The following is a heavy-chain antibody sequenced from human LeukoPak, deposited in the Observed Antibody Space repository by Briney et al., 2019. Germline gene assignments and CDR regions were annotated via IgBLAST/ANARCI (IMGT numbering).Heavy chain of an antibody. CDR1: GGSVSDYY. V-gene: IGHV4-59*02. J-gene: IGHJ3*02. Sequence: PSETLSLTCTISGGSVSDYYWSWIRQSPGKGLEWIGYIYYTGSTTYNPSLKSRFTVSVDTSKNQFSLKLSSVTAADTAVYYCARGTYYYDTSGRHAFDIWGQGTMVTVSS. D-gene: IGHD3-22*01. CDR3: ARGTYYYDTSGRHAFDI. CDR2: IYYTGST.